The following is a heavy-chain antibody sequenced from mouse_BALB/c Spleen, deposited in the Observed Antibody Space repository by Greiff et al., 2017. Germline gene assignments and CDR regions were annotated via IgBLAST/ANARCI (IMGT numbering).Heavy chain of an antibody. J-gene: IGHJ4*01. V-gene: IGHV3-2*02. CDR2: ISYSGST. CDR3: ARFTTGGNAMDY. CDR1: GYSITSDYA. Sequence: EVKLEESGPGLVKPSQSLSLTCTVTGYSITSDYAWNWIRQFPGNTLEWMGYISYSGSTSYNPSLKSRISITRDTSKNQFFLQLNSVTTEDTATYYCARFTTGGNAMDYWGQGTSVTVSS. D-gene: IGHD1-1*01.